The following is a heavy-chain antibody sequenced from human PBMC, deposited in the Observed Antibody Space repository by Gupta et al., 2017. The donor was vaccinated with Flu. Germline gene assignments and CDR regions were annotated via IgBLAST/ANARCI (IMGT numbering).Heavy chain of an antibody. CDR2: IYWDDDK. J-gene: IGHJ4*02. D-gene: IGHD3-3*01. CDR1: GFSLSATGVG. Sequence: QINLKESAPTLVKPTQTLTLTCSFSGFSLSATGVGVGWIRQPPGKALEWLALIYWDDDKRFNKSLKSRLAITKDSSRSQGVLTMTNMDPVDTATYFCAHTLESFDFWSGYDFWGPGTVVTVSS. V-gene: IGHV2-5*02. CDR3: AHTLESFDFWSGYDF.